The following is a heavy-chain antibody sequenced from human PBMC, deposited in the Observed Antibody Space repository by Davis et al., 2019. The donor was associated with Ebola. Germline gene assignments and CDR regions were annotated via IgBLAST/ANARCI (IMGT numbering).Heavy chain of an antibody. D-gene: IGHD3-10*01. CDR1: GFILNDYW. Sequence: GESLKISCASSGFILNDYWMHWVRQAPGKGLVWVSRISSDGTDTDYAGSVKGRFTISRDHAKNTVHLQMKSLRVEDTAVYYCARASRNYYGSGNYYSEFDLWGRGTLVTVSS. J-gene: IGHJ2*01. V-gene: IGHV3-74*01. CDR2: ISSDGTDT. CDR3: ARASRNYYGSGNYYSEFDL.